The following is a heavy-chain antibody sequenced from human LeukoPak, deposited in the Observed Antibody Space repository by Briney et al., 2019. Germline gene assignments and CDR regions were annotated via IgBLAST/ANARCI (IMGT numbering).Heavy chain of an antibody. Sequence: GGSLRLSCAASGFTFDDYAMHWVRQAPGKGLEWVSGISWNSGSIGYADSVKGRFTISRDNAKNSLYLQMNSLRVEDMALYYCAKEGDAFDIWGQGTMLTVSS. J-gene: IGHJ3*02. V-gene: IGHV3-9*03. CDR1: GFTFDDYA. CDR3: AKEGDAFDI. CDR2: ISWNSGSI.